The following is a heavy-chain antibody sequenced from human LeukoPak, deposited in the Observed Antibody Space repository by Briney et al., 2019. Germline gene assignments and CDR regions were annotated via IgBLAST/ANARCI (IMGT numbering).Heavy chain of an antibody. J-gene: IGHJ1*01. CDR2: INHSGST. Sequence: SETLSLTCAVYGGSFSGYYWSWIRQPPGKGLEWIGEINHSGSTNYNSSLKSRVTISVDTSKNQFSLKLSSVTAADTAVYYCTVVPAAISAEYFQHWGQGTLVTVSS. CDR1: GGSFSGYY. D-gene: IGHD2-2*01. V-gene: IGHV4-34*01. CDR3: TVVPAAISAEYFQH.